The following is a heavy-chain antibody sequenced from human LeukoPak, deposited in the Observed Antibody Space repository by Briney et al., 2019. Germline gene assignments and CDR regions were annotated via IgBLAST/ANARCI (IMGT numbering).Heavy chain of an antibody. J-gene: IGHJ4*02. Sequence: AGGSLRLSCAASGFTFSTYSMNWVRQAPGKGLEWVSSISSSSSYIYYADSVKGRFTISRDNAKKSLYLQMNSLRAEDTAVYYCARVGEKAFHLWPEIDYWGQGTLVTVSS. D-gene: IGHD5-24*01. CDR2: ISSSSSYI. CDR1: GFTFSTYS. CDR3: ARVGEKAFHLWPEIDY. V-gene: IGHV3-21*01.